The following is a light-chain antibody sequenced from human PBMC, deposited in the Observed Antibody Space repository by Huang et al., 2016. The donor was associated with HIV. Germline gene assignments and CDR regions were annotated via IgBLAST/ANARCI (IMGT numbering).Light chain of an antibody. J-gene: IGKJ3*01. Sequence: EIVLTQSPGTLSLSPGERATLSCRASQRISSSSLAWYLQKPGQAPTLLIHGASTRATDIPDRFSGSGSGTDFTLTISRLEPEDSAVYYCHQYGSPPFTFGPGTKVDIK. CDR3: HQYGSPPFT. CDR1: QRISSSS. CDR2: GAS. V-gene: IGKV3-20*01.